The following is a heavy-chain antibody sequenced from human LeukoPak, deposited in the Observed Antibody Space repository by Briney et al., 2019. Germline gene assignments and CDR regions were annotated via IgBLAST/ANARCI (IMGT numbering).Heavy chain of an antibody. CDR1: GYTFTGYY. D-gene: IGHD4-17*01. CDR2: INPNSGGT. J-gene: IGHJ4*02. V-gene: IGHV1-2*02. CDR3: AGADYGDYGFDY. Sequence: ASVKVSCKASGYTFTGYYMHWVRQAPGQGLEWMGWINPNSGGTNYAQKCQGRVTMTRDTSISTAYMELSRLRSDDTAVYYCAGADYGDYGFDYWGQGTLVTVSS.